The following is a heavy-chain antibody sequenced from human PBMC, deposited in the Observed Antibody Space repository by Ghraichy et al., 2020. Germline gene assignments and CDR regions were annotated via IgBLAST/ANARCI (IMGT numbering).Heavy chain of an antibody. Sequence: GESLNISCAASGFTFSSYSMNWVRQAPGKGLEWVSYISSSSSTIYYADSVKGRFTISRDNAKNSLYMQMNSLRDEDTAVYYCAREGTHGIDYWGQGTLVTVSS. V-gene: IGHV3-48*02. CDR3: AREGTHGIDY. CDR1: GFTFSSYS. J-gene: IGHJ4*02. D-gene: IGHD1-14*01. CDR2: ISSSSSTI.